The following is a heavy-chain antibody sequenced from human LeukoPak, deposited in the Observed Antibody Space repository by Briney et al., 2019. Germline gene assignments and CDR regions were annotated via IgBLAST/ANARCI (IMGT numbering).Heavy chain of an antibody. D-gene: IGHD3-10*01. Sequence: ASVKVSCKASGYSFTSHALNWLRQAPGQGPEWMGWINTNTGNPTYAQGFTGRFVFSLDTSVTTAYLQINSLKAEDAAVYYCARERGSGNYYYYTMDVWGQGTTVTVSS. CDR1: GYSFTSHA. CDR3: ARERGSGNYYYYTMDV. V-gene: IGHV7-4-1*02. CDR2: INTNTGNP. J-gene: IGHJ6*02.